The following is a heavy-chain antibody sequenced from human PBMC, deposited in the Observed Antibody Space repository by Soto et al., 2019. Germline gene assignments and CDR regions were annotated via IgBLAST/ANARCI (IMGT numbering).Heavy chain of an antibody. CDR2: IEPGDPDT. V-gene: IGHV5-51*01. Sequence: SLKLVCKGSGGSLRSSLISWVRQKPGNVMEGIGIIEPGDPDTRYSPSFQGQVTISANKSISTAYLEWSSLKASDTAMYYCARRTGPIAAAGYLNWFDPWGQGTPVTVSS. CDR3: ARRTGPIAAAGYLNWFDP. CDR1: GGSLRSSL. J-gene: IGHJ5*02. D-gene: IGHD6-13*01.